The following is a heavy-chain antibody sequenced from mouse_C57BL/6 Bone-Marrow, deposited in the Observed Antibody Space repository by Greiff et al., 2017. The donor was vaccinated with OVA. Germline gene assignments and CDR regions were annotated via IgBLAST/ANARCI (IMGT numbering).Heavy chain of an antibody. CDR1: GYSFTSYT. D-gene: IGHD1-1*01. J-gene: IGHJ4*01. CDR2: INPSSGYT. V-gene: IGHV1-4*01. Sequence: QVQLQQSGAELARPGASVKMSCKASGYSFTSYTMHWVKQRPGQGLEWIGYINPSSGYTKYNQKFKDKATLTADKSSSTAYMQLSSLTSEDSAVHYCARSLYYYGSNYAMDYWGQGTSVTVSS. CDR3: ARSLYYYGSNYAMDY.